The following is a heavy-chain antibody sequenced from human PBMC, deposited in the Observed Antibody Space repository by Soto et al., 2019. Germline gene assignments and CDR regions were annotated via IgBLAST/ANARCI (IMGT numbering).Heavy chain of an antibody. Sequence: SETLSLTCAVYGGSFSGYYWSWIRQPPGKGLECIGEINHSGSTNYNPSLKSRVTISVDTSKNEFSLKLSSVTAADTAVYYCAGGRSVSWVGELRSPCGVHVWGPGTLLTV. J-gene: IGHJ3*01. V-gene: IGHV4-34*01. D-gene: IGHD3-10*01. CDR2: INHSGST. CDR1: GGSFSGYY. CDR3: AGGRSVSWVGELRSPCGVHV.